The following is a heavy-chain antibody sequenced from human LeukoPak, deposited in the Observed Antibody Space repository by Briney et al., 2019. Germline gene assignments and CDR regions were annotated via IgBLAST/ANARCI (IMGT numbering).Heavy chain of an antibody. V-gene: IGHV1-18*01. D-gene: IGHD3-10*01. J-gene: IGHJ4*02. CDR3: AIVLPYFGY. Sequence: ASVKVSCKASGYTFTTYGLSWVRQAPGQGLEWVGWITTYNGDTDYAQKLQGRVTMTADTSTSTAYMELRSLRSDDTAVYYCAIVLPYFGYWGQGTLLTVSS. CDR1: GYTFTTYG. CDR2: ITTYNGDT.